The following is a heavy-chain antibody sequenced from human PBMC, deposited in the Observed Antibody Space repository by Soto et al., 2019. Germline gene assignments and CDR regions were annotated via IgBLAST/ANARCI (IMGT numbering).Heavy chain of an antibody. D-gene: IGHD3-3*01. V-gene: IGHV3-30-3*01. CDR2: ISYDGSNK. CDR3: ASGTQQLRFLEWLPWFDP. Sequence: GGSLRLSCAASGFTFSSYAMHWVRQAPGKGLEWVAVISYDGSNKYYADSVKGRFTISRDNSKNTLYLQMNSLRAEDTAVYYCASGTQQLRFLEWLPWFDPWGQGTLVTVSS. CDR1: GFTFSSYA. J-gene: IGHJ5*02.